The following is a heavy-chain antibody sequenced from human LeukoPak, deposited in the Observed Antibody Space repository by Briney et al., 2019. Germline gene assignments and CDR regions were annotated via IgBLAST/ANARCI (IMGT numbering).Heavy chain of an antibody. Sequence: ASVKVSCKASGGTFSSYAISWVRQAPGQGLEWMGRIIPILGIANYAQKFQGRVTITADKSTSTAYMELSSLRSEDTAVYYCAGTRRWASRYSGYDVGAFDIWGQGTMVTVSS. CDR1: GGTFSSYA. CDR2: IIPILGIA. D-gene: IGHD5-12*01. CDR3: AGTRRWASRYSGYDVGAFDI. V-gene: IGHV1-69*04. J-gene: IGHJ3*02.